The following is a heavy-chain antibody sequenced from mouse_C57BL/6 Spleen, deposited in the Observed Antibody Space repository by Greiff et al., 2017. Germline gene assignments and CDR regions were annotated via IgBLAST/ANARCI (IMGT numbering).Heavy chain of an antibody. Sequence: VQLQQSGPELVKPGASVKISCKASGYTFTDYYMNWVKQSHGKSLEWIGDINPNNGGTSYNQKFKGKATLTVDKSSSTAYMELRSLTSEDSAVYDCASSSTGTLYYAMDYWGQGTSVTVSS. CDR2: INPNNGGT. J-gene: IGHJ4*01. V-gene: IGHV1-26*01. CDR1: GYTFTDYY. CDR3: ASSSTGTLYYAMDY. D-gene: IGHD4-1*02.